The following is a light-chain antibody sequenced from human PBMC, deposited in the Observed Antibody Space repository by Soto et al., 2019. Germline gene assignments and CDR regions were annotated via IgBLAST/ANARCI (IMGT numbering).Light chain of an antibody. J-gene: IGKJ1*01. CDR3: QQYGDSPWT. Sequence: EIVLTQSPGTLSLSPGERGTLSCRASQSISGSQLAWYQQKPGQAPRLLIYGASNRATGIPDRFSGSGSGTDFTLAVSRLEPGDFAVYYCQQYGDSPWTFGQGTKVEVK. CDR1: QSISGSQ. V-gene: IGKV3-20*01. CDR2: GAS.